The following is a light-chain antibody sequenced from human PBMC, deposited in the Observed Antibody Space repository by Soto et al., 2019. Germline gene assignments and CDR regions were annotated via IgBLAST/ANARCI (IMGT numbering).Light chain of an antibody. V-gene: IGLV1-44*01. CDR1: SSNIGINS. CDR3: VAWDDSLSSWM. Sequence: QSVLPQPPSASGTPGQRVTISCSGASSNIGINSVNWFQQLPGTAPRLLIYSNNQRPSGVPDRFSGSKSGTSASLAISGLQSGDEADYYCVAWDDSLSSWMFGGGTKVTVL. J-gene: IGLJ3*02. CDR2: SNN.